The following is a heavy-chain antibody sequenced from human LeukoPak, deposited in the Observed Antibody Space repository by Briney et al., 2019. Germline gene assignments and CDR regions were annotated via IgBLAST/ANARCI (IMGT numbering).Heavy chain of an antibody. D-gene: IGHD1-26*01. CDR2: IYSGGNT. J-gene: IGHJ1*01. CDR3: VREREGSNSEH. V-gene: IGHV3-53*01. Sequence: GGSLRLSCAASGFTFSNNRLSWVRQAPGMGLEWVSTIYSGGNTYYPDSVKGRFTISRDGSKNTLYLQLNSLRTEDTAIYYCVREREGSNSEHWGQGTLVTVSS. CDR1: GFTFSNNR.